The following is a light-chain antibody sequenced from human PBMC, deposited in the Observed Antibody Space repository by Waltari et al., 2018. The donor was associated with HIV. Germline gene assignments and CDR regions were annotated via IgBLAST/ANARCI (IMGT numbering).Light chain of an antibody. V-gene: IGKV3-15*01. CDR1: QGVGSN. CDR3: QQYNIRPRGNT. CDR2: GAA. J-gene: IGKJ2*01. Sequence: DIVMTQSPAILSVSPGERVTLSCRASQGVGSNLAWYQQKVGQAPRLLIYGAATRAAEIPVRFSESGSGTDFTLTIDSLQSEDFATYYCQQYNIRPRGNTFGQGTKLQIK.